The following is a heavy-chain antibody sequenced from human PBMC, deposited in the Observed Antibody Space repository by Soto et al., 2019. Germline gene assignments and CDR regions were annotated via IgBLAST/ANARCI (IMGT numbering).Heavy chain of an antibody. CDR1: GVTFSSYA. Sequence: EVQLLESGGGLVQPGGSLRLYCAASGVTFSSYAMNWVRQTPGKGLEWVSIISGGGGSAYYADSVKGRFSISRDNSKNTLYLQMNSLRAEDTAVYYCAKVGSRWYSHFDYWGQGTLVTVSS. CDR2: ISGGGGSA. D-gene: IGHD6-13*01. CDR3: AKVGSRWYSHFDY. V-gene: IGHV3-23*01. J-gene: IGHJ4*02.